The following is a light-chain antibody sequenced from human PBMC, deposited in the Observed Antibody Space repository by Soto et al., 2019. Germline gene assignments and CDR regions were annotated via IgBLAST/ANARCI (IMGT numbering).Light chain of an antibody. CDR1: SGHSSYA. J-gene: IGLJ2*01. CDR2: VNSDGSH. CDR3: QAWGTGFHVV. Sequence: QPVLTQSPSASASLGASVKFTCTLSSGHSSYAIAWHQQQPEKGPRYLMKVNSDGSHSKGDEIPDRFSGSSSGAERYLTISSLQSEDEADYYCQAWGTGFHVVFGGGTQLTVL. V-gene: IGLV4-69*01.